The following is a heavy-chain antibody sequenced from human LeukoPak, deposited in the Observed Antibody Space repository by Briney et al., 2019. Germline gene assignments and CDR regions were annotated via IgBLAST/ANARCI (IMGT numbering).Heavy chain of an antibody. D-gene: IGHD4-23*01. CDR2: ISGSGGST. CDR1: GFTFSSYA. CDR3: AKDGTVVTLYYFDY. J-gene: IGHJ4*02. V-gene: IGHV3-23*01. Sequence: PGGSLRLSCAASGFTFSSYAMSWVRQAPGKGLEWVSAISGSGGSTYYADSVKGRFTISRDNSKNTLYLQMNSLRAEDTAVYYCAKDGTVVTLYYFDYWGQGTLSPSPQ.